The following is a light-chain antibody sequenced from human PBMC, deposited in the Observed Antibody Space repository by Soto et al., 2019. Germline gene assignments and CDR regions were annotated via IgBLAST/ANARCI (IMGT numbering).Light chain of an antibody. J-gene: IGLJ3*02. CDR1: ASNLGAKYA. V-gene: IGLV1-40*01. CDR2: DNI. Sequence: QSVLTQPPSVSGAPGQRVTISCTGSASNLGAKYAVHWYQHLPGTAPKLLIYDNIHRPSGVPDRFSGSKSVTSASLAITGLQAEDEADYYCQSYDTTLSGLVFGGGTKVTVL. CDR3: QSYDTTLSGLV.